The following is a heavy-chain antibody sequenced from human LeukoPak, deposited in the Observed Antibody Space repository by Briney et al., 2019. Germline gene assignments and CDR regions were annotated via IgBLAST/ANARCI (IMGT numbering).Heavy chain of an antibody. CDR3: ARAIAVAEFDY. Sequence: TGGSLRLSRAASGFTFSSYGMHWVRQAPGKGLEWVAVIWYDGSNKYYADSVKDRFTISRDNSKNTLYLQMNSLRAEDTAVYYCARAIAVAEFDYWGQGTLVTVSS. D-gene: IGHD6-19*01. V-gene: IGHV3-33*08. CDR2: IWYDGSNK. CDR1: GFTFSSYG. J-gene: IGHJ4*02.